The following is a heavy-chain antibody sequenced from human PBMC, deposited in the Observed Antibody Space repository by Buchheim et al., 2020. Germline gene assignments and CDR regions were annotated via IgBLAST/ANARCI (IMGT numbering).Heavy chain of an antibody. V-gene: IGHV4-30-4*08. CDR3: ARVNTAMVTVDY. D-gene: IGHD5-18*01. Sequence: QVQLQESGPGLVKPSQTLSLTCTVSGGSISSVGSYWGWIRQPPGKGLEYIGYIYGSGSTYNNPSLQSRITMSVDTSKNQFSLKLSSVTAADTAIYYCARVNTAMVTVDYWGPGT. J-gene: IGHJ4*02. CDR1: GGSISSVGSY. CDR2: IYGSGST.